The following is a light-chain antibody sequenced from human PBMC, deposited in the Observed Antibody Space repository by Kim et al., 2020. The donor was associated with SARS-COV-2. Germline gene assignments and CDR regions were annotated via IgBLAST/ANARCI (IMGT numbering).Light chain of an antibody. CDR2: GKN. J-gene: IGLJ2*01. Sequence: GQTVRITCQGDSLRTYYASWYQQKPGQAPVLVIYGKNNRPSGIPDRFAGSSSGNTASLTITGAQAEDEAVYYCKSRDSSGNLLVFGGGTQLTVL. CDR3: KSRDSSGNLLV. CDR1: SLRTYY. V-gene: IGLV3-19*01.